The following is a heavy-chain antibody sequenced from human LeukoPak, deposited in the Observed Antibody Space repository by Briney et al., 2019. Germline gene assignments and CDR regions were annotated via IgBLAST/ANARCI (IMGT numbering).Heavy chain of an antibody. V-gene: IGHV3-15*01. Sequence: RTGGSLRLSCAASGFTFSNAWMSWVRQAPGKGLEWVGRIKSKTDGGTTDYAAPVKGRFTISRDDSKNTLYLQMNSLKTEDTAVYYCTTDHRNDILTGYYRGEDYWGQGTLVTVSS. CDR3: TTDHRNDILTGYYRGEDY. D-gene: IGHD3-9*01. J-gene: IGHJ4*02. CDR1: GFTFSNAW. CDR2: IKSKTDGGTT.